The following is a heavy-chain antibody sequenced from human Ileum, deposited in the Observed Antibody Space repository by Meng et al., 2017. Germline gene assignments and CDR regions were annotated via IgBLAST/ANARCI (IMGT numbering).Heavy chain of an antibody. Sequence: QVQLPPSASGLVKPSHTHSLTWSLSWGSVASNSAAWNWIRQSPLRGLEWLGRKYYRSKWYSEYAVSVKSRISITPDTSKNQFSLQMNSVTPEDTAVYYCASGSGSIDYWGPGTLVTVSS. CDR2: KYYRSKWYS. J-gene: IGHJ4*02. D-gene: IGHD3-3*01. CDR1: WGSVASNSAA. V-gene: IGHV6-1*01. CDR3: ASGSGSIDY.